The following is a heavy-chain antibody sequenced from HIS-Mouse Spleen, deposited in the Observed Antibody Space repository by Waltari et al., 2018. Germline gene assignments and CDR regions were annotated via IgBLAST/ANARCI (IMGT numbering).Heavy chain of an antibody. Sequence: QLQLQESGPGLVKPSETLSLTCTVSGGSISSSSYYWGWIRQAPGKGLEWVPYISSSGSTIYYADSVKGRFTISRDNAKNSLYLQMNSLRAEDTAVYYCARDTLIGRNYAFDIWGQGTMVTVSS. D-gene: IGHD1-7*01. V-gene: IGHV3-11*01. CDR2: ISSSGSTI. CDR1: GGSISSSSYY. CDR3: ARDTLIGRNYAFDI. J-gene: IGHJ3*02.